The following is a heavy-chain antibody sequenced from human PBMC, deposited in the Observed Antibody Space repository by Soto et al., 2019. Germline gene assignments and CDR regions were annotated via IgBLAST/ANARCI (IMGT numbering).Heavy chain of an antibody. J-gene: IGHJ6*02. CDR2: IYPGDSDT. Sequence: PGESLKVSCRGSGYSFTSYWIGWGSKMPGKGLECMGIIYPGDSDTRYSPSFQGQVTISADKSISTAYLQWSSLKASDTAMYYCAGGGVRGVITRTRDYYGMDVWGQGTTVTVS. CDR3: AGGGVRGVITRTRDYYGMDV. D-gene: IGHD3-10*01. V-gene: IGHV5-51*01. CDR1: GYSFTSYW.